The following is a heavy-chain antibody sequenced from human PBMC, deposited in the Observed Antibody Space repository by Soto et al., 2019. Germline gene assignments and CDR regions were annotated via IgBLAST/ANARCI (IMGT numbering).Heavy chain of an antibody. CDR3: ARLKVITFGGVIVKYYFEY. J-gene: IGHJ4*02. Sequence: PSETLSLTCAVYGGSFSGYYWSWIRQPPGKGLEWIGEINHSGSTNYNPSLKSRVTISVDTSKNQFSLKLSSVTAADTAVYYCARLKVITFGGVIVKYYFEYWGQGTLVTVSS. V-gene: IGHV4-34*01. CDR1: GGSFSGYY. CDR2: INHSGST. D-gene: IGHD3-16*02.